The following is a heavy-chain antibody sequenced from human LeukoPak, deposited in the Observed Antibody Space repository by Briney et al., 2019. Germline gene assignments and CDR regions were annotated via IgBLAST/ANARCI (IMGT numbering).Heavy chain of an antibody. V-gene: IGHV3-21*01. D-gene: IGHD6-19*01. J-gene: IGHJ4*02. CDR3: ASYLSSGWYEDY. CDR2: ISSSSSYI. CDR1: GYTFSSYS. Sequence: GGSLRLSCAASGYTFSSYSMNWVRQAPGKGLEWVSSISSSSSYIYYADSVKGRFTISRDNAKNSLYLQMNSLRAEDTAVYYCASYLSSGWYEDYWGQGTLVTVSP.